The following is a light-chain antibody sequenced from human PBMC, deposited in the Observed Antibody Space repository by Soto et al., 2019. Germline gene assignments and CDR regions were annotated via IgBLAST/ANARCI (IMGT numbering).Light chain of an antibody. V-gene: IGKV2-28*01. CDR1: QSLQHSNGYNY. Sequence: DIVMTQSPLSLPVTTGEPTSISCRYSQSLQHSNGYNYLDWYLQTPGQSPQILIYLASNRSSGVPDRCSGSGAGTYFTLKISRVAADYVAFYCFMQSLQPPAFGRGTKVEIK. J-gene: IGKJ1*01. CDR3: MQSLQPPA. CDR2: LAS.